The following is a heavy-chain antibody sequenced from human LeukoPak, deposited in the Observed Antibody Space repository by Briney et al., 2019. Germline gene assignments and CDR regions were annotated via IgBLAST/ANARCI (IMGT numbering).Heavy chain of an antibody. V-gene: IGHV4-39*07. CDR3: ACLTTADAFDI. CDR2: IYYSGNT. J-gene: IGHJ3*02. D-gene: IGHD3-22*01. Sequence: ASETLSLTCTVSGVSISSSNSYWGWIRQPPGKGLEWIGSIYYSGNTYYNASLKSQVSISIDTSKNQFSLRLSSVTAADTAVYYCACLTTADAFDIWGQGTMVTVSS. CDR1: GVSISSSNSY.